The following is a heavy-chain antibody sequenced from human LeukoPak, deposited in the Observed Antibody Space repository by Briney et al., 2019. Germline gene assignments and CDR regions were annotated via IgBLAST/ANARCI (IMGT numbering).Heavy chain of an antibody. CDR1: GGSISSGGYY. CDR2: IYYSGST. D-gene: IGHD3-16*01. CDR3: ARDTGGGGNMDV. J-gene: IGHJ6*02. Sequence: SETLSLTCTVSGGSISSGGYYWSWIRQHPGKGQEWIGYIYYSGSTYYNPSLKSRVTISVDTSKDQFSLKLSSVTAADTAVYYCARDTGGGGNMDVWGQGTTVTVSS. V-gene: IGHV4-31*03.